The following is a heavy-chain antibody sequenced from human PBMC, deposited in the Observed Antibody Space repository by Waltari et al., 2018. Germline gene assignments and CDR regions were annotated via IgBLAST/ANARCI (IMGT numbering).Heavy chain of an antibody. CDR1: GYSISSGYY. V-gene: IGHV4-38-2*01. J-gene: IGHJ5*02. D-gene: IGHD3-10*01. CDR2: IYHSGST. Sequence: QVQLQESGPGLVKPSETLSLTCAVSGYSISSGYYWGWIRQPPGKGLEWIGSIYHSGSTYYNPSLKSRVTISVDTSKNQFSLKLSSVTAADTAVYYCARGGLWFGELLSESDWFDPWGQGTLVTVSS. CDR3: ARGGLWFGELLSESDWFDP.